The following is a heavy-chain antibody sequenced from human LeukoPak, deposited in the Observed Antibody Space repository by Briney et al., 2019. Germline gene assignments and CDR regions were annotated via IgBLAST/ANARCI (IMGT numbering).Heavy chain of an antibody. CDR2: ISGSGGST. Sequence: GGSLRLSCAASGFTFDDYAMSWVRQAPGKGLEWVSAISGSGGSTYYADSVKGRFTISRDNSKNTLYLQMNSLRAEDTAVYYCAKGLWVPYYFDYWGQGTLVTVSS. D-gene: IGHD7-27*01. V-gene: IGHV3-23*01. J-gene: IGHJ4*02. CDR1: GFTFDDYA. CDR3: AKGLWVPYYFDY.